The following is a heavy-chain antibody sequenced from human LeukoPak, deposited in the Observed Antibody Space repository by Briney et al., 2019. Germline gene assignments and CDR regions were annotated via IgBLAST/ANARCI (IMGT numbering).Heavy chain of an antibody. V-gene: IGHV1-18*01. Sequence: GASVKVSCKASGYTFTSYGISWVRRAPGQGLEWMGWISAYNGNTNYAQKLQGRVTMTTDTSTSTAYMELRSLRSDDTAVYYCARVAADYDILTGYSTNWFDPWGQGTLVTVSS. J-gene: IGHJ5*02. D-gene: IGHD3-9*01. CDR2: ISAYNGNT. CDR3: ARVAADYDILTGYSTNWFDP. CDR1: GYTFTSYG.